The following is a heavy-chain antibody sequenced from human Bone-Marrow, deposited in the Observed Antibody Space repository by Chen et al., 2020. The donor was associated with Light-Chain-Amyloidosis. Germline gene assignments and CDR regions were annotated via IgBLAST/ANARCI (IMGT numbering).Heavy chain of an antibody. Sequence: QLQLQESGPGLVKPSETLSLTCTVSGGSISSSSYYWGWIHQPPGKGLEWIGSIYYSGSTYYNPSLKSRVTISVDTSKNQFSLKLSSVTAADTAVYYCARATATYYDFWSGYYSFDYWGQGTLVTVSS. CDR1: GGSISSSSYY. CDR3: ARATATYYDFWSGYYSFDY. J-gene: IGHJ4*02. CDR2: IYYSGST. D-gene: IGHD3-3*01. V-gene: IGHV4-39*07.